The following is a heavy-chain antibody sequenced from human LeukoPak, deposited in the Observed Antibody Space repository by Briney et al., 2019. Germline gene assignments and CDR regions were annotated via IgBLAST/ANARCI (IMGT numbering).Heavy chain of an antibody. D-gene: IGHD6-6*01. CDR3: ARNTSSSPWFDP. CDR1: GDSVSNPYSY. Sequence: SQTLSLTCTVSGDSVSNPYSYWSWIRQPPGKGLEWIGNVYYIGTTSYNSSLKSRVTISVDTSRNQFSLEVTSMTAADTAVYYCARNTSSSPWFDPWGQGTLVTVPS. CDR2: VYYIGTT. V-gene: IGHV4-61*01. J-gene: IGHJ5*02.